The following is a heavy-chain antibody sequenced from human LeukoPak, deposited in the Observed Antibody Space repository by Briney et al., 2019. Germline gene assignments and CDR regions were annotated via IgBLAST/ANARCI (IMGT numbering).Heavy chain of an antibody. Sequence: SETLSLTCTVSGGSISSYYWNWIRQPPGKGLEWIGYIYYSGGTNYNPSLKSRVTISVDTSKNQFSLKLSSVTAADTAVYYCARVEWLHTQETHFDYWGQGTLVTCSS. D-gene: IGHD5-24*01. CDR3: ARVEWLHTQETHFDY. J-gene: IGHJ4*02. CDR2: IYYSGGT. CDR1: GGSISSYY. V-gene: IGHV4-59*01.